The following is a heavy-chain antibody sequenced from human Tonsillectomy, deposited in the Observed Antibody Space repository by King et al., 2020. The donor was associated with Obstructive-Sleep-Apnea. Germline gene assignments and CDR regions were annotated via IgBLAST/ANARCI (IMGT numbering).Heavy chain of an antibody. Sequence: VQLVQSGGGLVQPGGSLRLSCAASGFTFSSYAMSWVRQAPGKGLEWVSAISGSGGSTYYADSVKGRFTISRDNSKNTLYLQMNSLRAEDTAVYYCATSVSSGWSRLYYFDYWGQGTLVTVSS. D-gene: IGHD6-19*01. J-gene: IGHJ4*02. CDR1: GFTFSSYA. CDR2: ISGSGGST. CDR3: ATSVSSGWSRLYYFDY. V-gene: IGHV3-23*04.